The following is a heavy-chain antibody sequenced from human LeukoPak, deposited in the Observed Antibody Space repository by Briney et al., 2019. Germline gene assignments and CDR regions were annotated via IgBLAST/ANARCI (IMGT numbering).Heavy chain of an antibody. V-gene: IGHV4-39*07. Sequence: SSETLSLTCTVSGGSISSSSYYWGWIRQPPGKGLEWIGSIYYSGSTYYNPSLKSRVTISVDTSKNQFSLKLSSVTAADTAVYYCARDGGIFGVVIPGGKQGNWFDPWGQGTLVTVSS. J-gene: IGHJ5*02. D-gene: IGHD3-3*01. CDR3: ARDGGIFGVVIPGGKQGNWFDP. CDR1: GGSISSSSYY. CDR2: IYYSGST.